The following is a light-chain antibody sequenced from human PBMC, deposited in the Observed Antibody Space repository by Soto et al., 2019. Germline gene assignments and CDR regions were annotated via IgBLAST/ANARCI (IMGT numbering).Light chain of an antibody. Sequence: QSVLTQPPSASGTPGQTVTISCSGSSSNIGSNFVYWYQQLPGTAPKLLIFSNNQRPSGVPDRFSGSKSGTSASLAISGLRSEDEADYYCAAWDDSLIGVVFGGGTKVTVL. CDR1: SSNIGSNF. CDR3: AAWDDSLIGVV. CDR2: SNN. J-gene: IGLJ2*01. V-gene: IGLV1-47*02.